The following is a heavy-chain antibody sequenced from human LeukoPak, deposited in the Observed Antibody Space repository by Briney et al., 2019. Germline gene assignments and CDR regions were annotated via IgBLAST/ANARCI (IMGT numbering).Heavy chain of an antibody. CDR3: ARGRDDAFDI. Sequence: GGSLRLSCVGSGFTVLDHAMHWVRQAPGKGLVWVSRINSDGSSTTYADSVKGRFIISRDNAKNTLYLQMNSLRAEDTAVYYCARGRDDAFDIWGQGTMVTVSS. CDR2: INSDGSST. V-gene: IGHV3-74*01. CDR1: GFTVLDHA. J-gene: IGHJ3*02.